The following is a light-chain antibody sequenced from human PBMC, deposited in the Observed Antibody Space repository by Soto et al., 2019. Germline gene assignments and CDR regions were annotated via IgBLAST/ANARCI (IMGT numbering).Light chain of an antibody. Sequence: EIVMTQSPATLSVSPGERATLSCRASQSVSSNLSWYQQQPGQAPRHLIYGASTRATGIPARFSGSGSGTEFTLTISSLQSEDVAVYYYQQYNNWPKLTFGGGTKVEIK. V-gene: IGKV3-15*01. J-gene: IGKJ4*01. CDR1: QSVSSN. CDR3: QQYNNWPKLT. CDR2: GAS.